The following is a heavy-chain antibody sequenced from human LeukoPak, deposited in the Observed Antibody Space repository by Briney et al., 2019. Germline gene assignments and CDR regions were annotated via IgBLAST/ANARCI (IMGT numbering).Heavy chain of an antibody. V-gene: IGHV4-59*12. CDR3: ARGIADPYSFDS. CDR1: GGSISSYY. CDR2: IYYSGIT. Sequence: SETLSLTCTVSGGSISSYYWSWIRQPPGKGLEWIGYIYYSGITNYNPSLKSRVTMSVDKSKNQFSLNLSSVTAADTAVYYCARGIADPYSFDSWGQGTLVTVSS. J-gene: IGHJ4*02. D-gene: IGHD6-13*01.